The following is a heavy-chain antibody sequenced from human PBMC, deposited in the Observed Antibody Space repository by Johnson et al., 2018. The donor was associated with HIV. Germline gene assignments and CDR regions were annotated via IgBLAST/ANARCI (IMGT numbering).Heavy chain of an antibody. CDR2: IYRGGST. D-gene: IGHD1-26*01. Sequence: VQLVESGGGLIQPGGSLRLSCAASEFTVSSNYMSWVRQAPGKGLEWVSVIYRGGSTYYADSVKGRFTISRDNAKNTLHLQMNSLRGEDTAVYYCARGGRYSESVNDAHDIWGQGTKVTVSS. CDR1: EFTVSSNY. V-gene: IGHV3-53*01. J-gene: IGHJ3*02. CDR3: ARGGRYSESVNDAHDI.